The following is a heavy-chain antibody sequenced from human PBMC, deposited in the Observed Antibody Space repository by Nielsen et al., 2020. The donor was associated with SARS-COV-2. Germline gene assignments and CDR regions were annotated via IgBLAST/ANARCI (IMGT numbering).Heavy chain of an antibody. Sequence: GESLKISCAASRFTFSSYAMSWVRQAPGKGLEWVSAISGSGGSTYYADSVKGRFTISRDNSKNTLYLQMNSLRAEDTAVYYCAKRGEIVVVINYFDYWGQGTLVTVSS. CDR2: ISGSGGST. CDR1: RFTFSSYA. CDR3: AKRGEIVVVINYFDY. D-gene: IGHD3-22*01. V-gene: IGHV3-23*01. J-gene: IGHJ4*02.